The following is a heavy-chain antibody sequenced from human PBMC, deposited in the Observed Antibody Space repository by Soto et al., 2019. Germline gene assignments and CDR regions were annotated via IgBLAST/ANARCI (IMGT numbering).Heavy chain of an antibody. CDR1: GGSVSSGSYY. Sequence: SETLSLTCTVSGGSVSSGSYYWSWIRQPPGKGLEWIGYIYYSGSTNYSPSLKSRVTISVDTSKNQFSLKLSSVTAADTAVYYCARDRYCGGDCCSFYYYGMDVWGQGTTVTVSS. D-gene: IGHD2-21*02. J-gene: IGHJ6*02. V-gene: IGHV4-61*01. CDR3: ARDRYCGGDCCSFYYYGMDV. CDR2: IYYSGST.